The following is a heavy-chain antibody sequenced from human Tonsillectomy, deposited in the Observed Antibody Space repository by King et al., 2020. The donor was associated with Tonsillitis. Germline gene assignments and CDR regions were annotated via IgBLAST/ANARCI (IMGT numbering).Heavy chain of an antibody. J-gene: IGHJ4*02. CDR1: GFTFSSYA. CDR2: ISGSGGST. Sequence: VQLVESGGGLVQPGGSLRLSCAASGFTFSSYAMSRVRQAPGKGLEWVSAISGSGGSTYYADSVKGRFTISRDNSKNTLYLQMNSLRAEDTAVYYCAKHLKGLWFGEPGIDYWGQGTLVTVSS. V-gene: IGHV3-23*04. D-gene: IGHD3-10*01. CDR3: AKHLKGLWFGEPGIDY.